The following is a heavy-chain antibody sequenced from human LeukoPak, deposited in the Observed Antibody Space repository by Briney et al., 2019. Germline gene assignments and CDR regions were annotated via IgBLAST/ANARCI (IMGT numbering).Heavy chain of an antibody. J-gene: IGHJ4*02. CDR1: GFFFSDFS. V-gene: IGHV3-23*01. CDR3: AKQSYARSLGE. Sequence: PGGSLRLSCATSGFFFSDFSMSWVRQAPGKGLEWISTTNSGGTSTYYAESVKGRFTISRDNSKNTLYLQMSSLRVEDTAVYYCAKQSYARSLGEGGPGTLVSVSS. CDR2: TNSGGTST. D-gene: IGHD2-8*01.